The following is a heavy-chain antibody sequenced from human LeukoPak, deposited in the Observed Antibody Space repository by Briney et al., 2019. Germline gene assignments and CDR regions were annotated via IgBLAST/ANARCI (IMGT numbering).Heavy chain of an antibody. CDR2: IYTSGST. J-gene: IGHJ4*02. CDR1: GGSISRYK. CDR3: ARDHSSGLLLFDY. D-gene: IGHD6-19*01. V-gene: IGHV4-4*07. Sequence: AETLSFTCTVSGGSISRYKWSWFRQHAGKGLEWIRRIYTSGSTNYNPSLKSRVTMSVDTSKNQFSLKLSSVTAADTAVYYCARDHSSGLLLFDYWGQGTLVTVSS.